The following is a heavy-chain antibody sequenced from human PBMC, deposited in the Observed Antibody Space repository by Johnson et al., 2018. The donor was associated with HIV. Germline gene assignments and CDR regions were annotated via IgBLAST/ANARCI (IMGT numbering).Heavy chain of an antibody. J-gene: IGHJ3*02. D-gene: IGHD3-9*01. CDR1: GFTFSSYN. V-gene: IGHV3-30*18. Sequence: QVQLVESGGGVVQPGRSLRLSCAASGFTFSSYNMHWVRQAPGKGLEWVSVISYDGSNKYYADSVKGRFTISRDNFKSTVYLQMNSLRAEDKAVYYCANVYYNILTGYYYDAFDIWGQGTMVTVSS. CDR2: ISYDGSNK. CDR3: ANVYYNILTGYYYDAFDI.